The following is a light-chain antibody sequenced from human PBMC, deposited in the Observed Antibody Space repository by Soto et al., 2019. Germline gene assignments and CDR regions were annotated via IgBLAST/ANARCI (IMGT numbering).Light chain of an antibody. V-gene: IGLV2-11*01. CDR3: SSYAGSYTYV. Sequence: QSALIQPRSVSGSPGQSVAISCTGTSSDVGGYNHVAWYQQHPGKAPKLMIFDVNKRPSWVPDRFSGSKSGNTASLTISGLQAEDEADYYCSSYAGSYTYVFATGTKVTVL. CDR2: DVN. J-gene: IGLJ1*01. CDR1: SSDVGGYNH.